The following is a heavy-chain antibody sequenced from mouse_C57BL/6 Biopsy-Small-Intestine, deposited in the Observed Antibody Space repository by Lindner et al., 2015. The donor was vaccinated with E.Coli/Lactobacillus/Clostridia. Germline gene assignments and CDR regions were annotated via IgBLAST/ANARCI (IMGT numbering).Heavy chain of an antibody. CDR3: ARGSGYYGNFDV. V-gene: IGHV1-47*01. Sequence: VQLQESGAELVKPGASVRMSCKASGYTFTTYPIEWMKQNHGKSLEWIGNFHPFNNDTNYNEKFKGKATLTVEKSSTTVYLELSRLTSDDSAVYYCARGSGYYGNFDVWGTGTTVTVSS. D-gene: IGHD1-1*01. CDR1: GYTFTTYP. CDR2: FHPFNNDT. J-gene: IGHJ1*03.